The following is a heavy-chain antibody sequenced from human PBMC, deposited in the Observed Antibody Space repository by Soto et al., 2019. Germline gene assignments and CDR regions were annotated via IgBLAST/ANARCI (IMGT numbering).Heavy chain of an antibody. CDR3: ARHLGGNHYYYGMDV. J-gene: IGHJ6*02. CDR2: IIPIFGTA. V-gene: IGHV1-69*13. Sequence: SVKVSCKASGYTFTSYGISWVRQAPGQGLEWMGGIIPIFGTADYAQKIQGRITITADDFTSTTYKVLSSLRSEDMAVYYCARHLGGNHYYYGMDVWGQGTMVTVSS. D-gene: IGHD3-16*01. CDR1: GYTFTSYG.